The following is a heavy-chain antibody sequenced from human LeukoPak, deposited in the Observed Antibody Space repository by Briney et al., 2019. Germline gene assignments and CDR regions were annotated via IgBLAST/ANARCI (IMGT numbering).Heavy chain of an antibody. J-gene: IGHJ4*02. V-gene: IGHV1-69*13. CDR1: GGTFSNYG. CDR3: ARDAEGFGELENYFDY. CDR2: IIPIFHTP. Sequence: ASVKVSCKAPGGTFSNYGFSWVRQAPGQGLEWMGGIIPIFHTPNLAQKFQGRVTITADDSSSTTYMELSSLRSEDTAVYYCARDAEGFGELENYFDYWGQGTLVTVSS. D-gene: IGHD3-10*01.